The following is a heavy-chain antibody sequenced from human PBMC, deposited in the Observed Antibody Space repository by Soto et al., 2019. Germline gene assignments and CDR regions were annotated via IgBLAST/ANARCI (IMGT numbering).Heavy chain of an antibody. J-gene: IGHJ3*02. Sequence: ASVKVSCKASGYTFTGYYMHWVRQAPGQGLEWMGWINPNSGGTNYAQKFQGRVTITRDTSISTAYMELSRLRSDDTAVYYCARAEFGVVMAFDIWGKGTMVTVSS. CDR3: ARAEFGVVMAFDI. CDR2: INPNSGGT. V-gene: IGHV1-2*02. D-gene: IGHD3-3*01. CDR1: GYTFTGYY.